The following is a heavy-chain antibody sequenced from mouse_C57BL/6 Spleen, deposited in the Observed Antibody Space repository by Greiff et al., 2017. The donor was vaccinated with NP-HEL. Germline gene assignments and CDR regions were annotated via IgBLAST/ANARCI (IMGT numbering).Heavy chain of an antibody. CDR2: IWSGGST. CDR1: GFSLTSYG. CDR3: ARGDDGYYDYYAMDY. V-gene: IGHV2-2*01. J-gene: IGHJ4*01. Sequence: VQGVESGPGLVQPSPSLSITCTVSGFSLTSYGVHWVRQSPGKGLEWLGVIWSGGSTDYNAAFISRLSISKDNSKSKVFFKMNSLQADDTAIYYCARGDDGYYDYYAMDYWGQVASVTVST. D-gene: IGHD2-3*01.